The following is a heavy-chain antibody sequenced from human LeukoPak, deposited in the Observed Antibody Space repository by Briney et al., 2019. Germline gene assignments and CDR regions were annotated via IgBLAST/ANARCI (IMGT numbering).Heavy chain of an antibody. CDR1: GGSTTNYY. CDR3: ARGPTRYYFDY. CDR2: IYYSGNT. J-gene: IGHJ4*02. V-gene: IGHV4-59*01. Sequence: SETLSLTCAASGGSTTNYYWSWIRQPPGKGLEWLGYIYYSGNTNCNPSLKSRVTISVDTSNNQFSLNLSSVTAADTAVYYCARGPTRYYFDYWGQGTLVTVSS.